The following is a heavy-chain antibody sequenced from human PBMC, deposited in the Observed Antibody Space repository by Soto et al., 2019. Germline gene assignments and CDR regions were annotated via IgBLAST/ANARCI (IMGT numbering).Heavy chain of an antibody. J-gene: IGHJ5*02. D-gene: IGHD2-2*01. CDR3: ARVPAATNWFDP. V-gene: IGHV4-39*01. CDR2: IDYSGST. CDR1: GGSISSSSYY. Sequence: QLQLQESGPGLVKPSETLSLTCTVSGGSISSSSYYWGWIRQPPGKGREWIGSIDYSGSTYYNTPLKSRVPRSVDTSKTQFSLKLSSVTAADTAVYYCARVPAATNWFDPWGQGTLVTVSS.